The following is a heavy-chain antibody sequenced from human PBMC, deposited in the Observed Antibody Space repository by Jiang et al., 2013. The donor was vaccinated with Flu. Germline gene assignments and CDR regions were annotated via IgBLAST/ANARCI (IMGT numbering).Heavy chain of an antibody. CDR2: IYWDDDK. D-gene: IGHD1-1*01. Sequence: KPTQTLTLTCTFSGFSLSSTAVGVGWIRQPPGKALEWLALIYWDDDKRYSPSLKSRLTITKDTSKNXVVLTMTNMDPVDTATYYCAYTSGIPLERDFYFYGMDVWGQGTTVTVSS. CDR1: GFSLSSTAVG. V-gene: IGHV2-5*02. J-gene: IGHJ6*02. CDR3: AYTSGIPLERDFYFYGMDV.